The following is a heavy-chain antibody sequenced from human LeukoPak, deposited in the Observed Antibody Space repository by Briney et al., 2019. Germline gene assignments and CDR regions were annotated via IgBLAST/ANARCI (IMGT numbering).Heavy chain of an antibody. V-gene: IGHV4-59*01. Sequence: SETLSLTCTVSGGSISSYYWSWIRQPPGKGLEWIGYIYYSGSTNYNPSLKSRVTVSVDTSKNQFSLKLSSVTAADTAVYYCARGSNRGAAADYWGQGTLVTVSS. CDR2: IYYSGST. CDR1: GGSISSYY. J-gene: IGHJ4*02. CDR3: ARGSNRGAAADY. D-gene: IGHD6-13*01.